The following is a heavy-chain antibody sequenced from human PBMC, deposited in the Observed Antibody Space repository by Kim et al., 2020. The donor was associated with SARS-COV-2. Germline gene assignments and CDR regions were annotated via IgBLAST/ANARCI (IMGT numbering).Heavy chain of an antibody. CDR2: ISYEGSNK. J-gene: IGHJ4*02. CDR1: GFTFSSYS. D-gene: IGHD3-10*01. V-gene: IGHV3-30*04. Sequence: GGSLRLSCDSSGFTFSSYSMHWVRQAPGKGLEWVAFISYEGSNKYYADSVKGRFTISRESSKSTVHLQMDSLRLEDTAVYYCARDWAPSYGSGSYLFDYWGQGTQVTVSS. CDR3: ARDWAPSYGSGSYLFDY.